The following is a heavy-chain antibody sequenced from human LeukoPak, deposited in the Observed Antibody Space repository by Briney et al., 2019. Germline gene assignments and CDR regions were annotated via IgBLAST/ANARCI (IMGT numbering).Heavy chain of an antibody. CDR3: ARDSRVDYYYDSSGYTS. J-gene: IGHJ4*02. V-gene: IGHV4-31*03. Sequence: SQTLSLTCTVSGGSISSGGYYWSWIRQHPGKGLEWTGYIYYSGSTYYNPSLKSRVTISVDTSKNQFSLKLSSVTAADTAVYYCARDSRVDYYYDSSGYTSWGQGTLVTVSS. CDR2: IYYSGST. CDR1: GGSISSGGYY. D-gene: IGHD3-22*01.